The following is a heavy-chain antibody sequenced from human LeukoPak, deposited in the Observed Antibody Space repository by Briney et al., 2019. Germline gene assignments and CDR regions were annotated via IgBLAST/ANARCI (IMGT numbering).Heavy chain of an antibody. Sequence: GASVKVSCKASGFSFTSYGFTWVRQAPGQGLEWMGWISAYNGKTDYAQKFQGRVTMTTDTSTSTAYMELRSLRSDDTAVYYCARLSGYSYGYSNCWGQGTLVTVSS. CDR3: ARLSGYSYGYSNC. CDR2: ISAYNGKT. J-gene: IGHJ4*02. V-gene: IGHV1-18*01. CDR1: GFSFTSYG. D-gene: IGHD5-18*01.